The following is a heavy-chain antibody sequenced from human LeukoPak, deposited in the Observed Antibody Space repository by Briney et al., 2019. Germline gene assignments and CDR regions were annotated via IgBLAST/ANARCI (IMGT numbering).Heavy chain of an antibody. CDR3: AKTLAYSSSWYWYFDL. Sequence: GGSLRLSCAASGXTFNSYWMHWVRQAPGKGLVWVSRINSDGSGTSDADFVKGRFTISRDNSKNTLYLQMNSLRAEDTAGYYCAKTLAYSSSWYWYFDLWGRGTPVTVSS. J-gene: IGHJ2*01. CDR2: INSDGSGT. D-gene: IGHD6-13*01. CDR1: GXTFNSYW. V-gene: IGHV3-74*01.